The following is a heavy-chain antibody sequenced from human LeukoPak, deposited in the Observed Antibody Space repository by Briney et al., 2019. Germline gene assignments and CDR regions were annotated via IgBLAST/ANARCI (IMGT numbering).Heavy chain of an antibody. Sequence: SQTLSLTCTVSGGSISSGYYWGWIRQPPGKGLEWIGSIYHSGSTYYNPSLKSRVTISVDTSKNQFSLKLSSVTAADTAVYYCARDLTGSDAFDIWGQGTMVTVSS. D-gene: IGHD1-26*01. CDR3: ARDLTGSDAFDI. J-gene: IGHJ3*02. CDR2: IYHSGST. V-gene: IGHV4-38-2*02. CDR1: GGSISSGYY.